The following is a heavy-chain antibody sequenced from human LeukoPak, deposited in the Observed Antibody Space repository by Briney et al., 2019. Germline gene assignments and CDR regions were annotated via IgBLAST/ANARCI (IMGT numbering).Heavy chain of an antibody. D-gene: IGHD1-26*01. CDR1: GGSFSSSY. V-gene: IGHV4-59*01. Sequence: SETLSLTCIGSGGSFSSSYWSWIRQPPGKGLGWIAYIYSNGNTNSNPSLKSRVTIAVDTSQSQFSLKLSSVTAADTAVYYCARGLVGLTPHAGVFQIWGQGTKVTVSS. CDR3: ARGLVGLTPHAGVFQI. J-gene: IGHJ3*02. CDR2: IYSNGNT.